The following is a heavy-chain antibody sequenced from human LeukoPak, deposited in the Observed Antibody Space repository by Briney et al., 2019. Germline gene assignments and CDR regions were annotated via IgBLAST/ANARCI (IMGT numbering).Heavy chain of an antibody. CDR2: ISAYNGNT. CDR3: ARDRALYYDLNWFDP. V-gene: IGHV1-18*01. D-gene: IGHD3-3*01. CDR1: GYTFASYG. Sequence: ASVNVSCKASGYTFASYGISWVRQAPGQGFEWMGWISAYNGNTNYAQKLQGRVTMTTDTSTSTAYMELRSLRSDDTAVYYCARDRALYYDLNWFDPWGQGTLVTVSS. J-gene: IGHJ5*02.